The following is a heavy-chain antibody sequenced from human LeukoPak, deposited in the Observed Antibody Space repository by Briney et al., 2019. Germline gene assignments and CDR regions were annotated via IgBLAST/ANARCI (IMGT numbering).Heavy chain of an antibody. CDR1: GFNVSSNY. V-gene: IGHV3-21*01. CDR2: ITDSSSYI. Sequence: GGSLRLSCVASGFNVSSNYMSWVRQAPGKGLEWVSSITDSSSYIYYADSVKGRFTISRDNAKNSLYLQMNSLRVEDTAVYYCARDLYASGSYYTVGYWGQGTLVTVSS. D-gene: IGHD3-10*01. J-gene: IGHJ4*02. CDR3: ARDLYASGSYYTVGY.